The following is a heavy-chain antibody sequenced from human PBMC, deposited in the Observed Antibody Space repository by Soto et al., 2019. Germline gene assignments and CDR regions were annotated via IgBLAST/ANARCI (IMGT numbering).Heavy chain of an antibody. CDR3: ARHSPDFDWLSQFDY. CDR1: GGSISSYY. J-gene: IGHJ4*02. Sequence: SETLSLTCTVSGGSISSYYWSWIRQPPGKGLEWIGYIYYFGSTNYNPSLKSRVTISVDTSKNQSSLKLSSVTAADTAVYYCARHSPDFDWLSQFDYWGQGTLVTVSS. V-gene: IGHV4-59*08. D-gene: IGHD3-9*01. CDR2: IYYFGST.